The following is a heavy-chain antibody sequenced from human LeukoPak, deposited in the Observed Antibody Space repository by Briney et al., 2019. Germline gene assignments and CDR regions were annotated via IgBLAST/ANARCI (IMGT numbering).Heavy chain of an antibody. CDR3: ASMAAPDLNNYYYYYYMDV. J-gene: IGHJ6*03. CDR2: IYYSGST. V-gene: IGHV4-59*01. D-gene: IGHD6-13*01. Sequence: PSETLSLTCTVSGGSISSYYWSWIRQPPGKGLEWIGYIYYSGSTNHNPSLKSRVTISVDTSKNQFSLKLSSVTAADTAVYYCASMAAPDLNNYYYYYYMDVWGKGTTVTVSS. CDR1: GGSISSYY.